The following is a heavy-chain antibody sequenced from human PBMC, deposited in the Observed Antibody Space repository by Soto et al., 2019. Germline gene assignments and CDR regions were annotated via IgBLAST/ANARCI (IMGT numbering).Heavy chain of an antibody. CDR2: IIPIFGTA. D-gene: IGHD2-2*01. V-gene: IGHV1-69*13. CDR1: GGTFSSYA. CDR3: ARPLKDIVLVPAAMKDYYYYYGMDV. J-gene: IGHJ6*02. Sequence: SVKVSCKASGGTFSSYAISCVRQAPGQGLEWMGGIIPIFGTANYAQKFQGRVTITADESTSTAYMELSSLRSEDTAVYYCARPLKDIVLVPAAMKDYYYYYGMDVWGQGTTVTVSS.